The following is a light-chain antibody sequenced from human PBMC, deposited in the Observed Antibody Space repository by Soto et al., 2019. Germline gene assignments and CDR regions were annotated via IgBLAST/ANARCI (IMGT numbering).Light chain of an antibody. V-gene: IGKV1-9*01. CDR2: AAS. CDR3: QQLNSYPLS. J-gene: IGKJ4*01. Sequence: IQLTQSPSSLSASVGDRVTITCRARQGISSYLACYQQKPGQAHNLLIYAASTLQSGGPSRFSGSGPGTVLTLTISSLQPEDFATYYCQQLNSYPLSFGGGTKVDIK. CDR1: QGISSY.